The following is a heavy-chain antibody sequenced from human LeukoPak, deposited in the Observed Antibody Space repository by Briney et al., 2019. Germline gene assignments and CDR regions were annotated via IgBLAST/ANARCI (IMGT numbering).Heavy chain of an antibody. D-gene: IGHD2-15*01. J-gene: IGHJ1*01. Sequence: ASVKVSCKVSGYTLTELSMHWVRQAPGKGLEWMGGFDPEDGETIYAQKFQGRVTMTEDTSTDTAYMKLSSLRSEDTAVYYCATGPPRGYCSGGSCYGTEYFQHWGQGTLVTVSS. CDR2: FDPEDGET. V-gene: IGHV1-24*01. CDR1: GYTLTELS. CDR3: ATGPPRGYCSGGSCYGTEYFQH.